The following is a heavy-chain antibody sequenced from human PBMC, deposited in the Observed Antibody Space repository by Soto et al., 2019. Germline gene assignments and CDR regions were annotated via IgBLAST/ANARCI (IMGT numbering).Heavy chain of an antibody. V-gene: IGHV3-48*02. J-gene: IGHJ2*01. CDR3: ARDRYYYDSSGYYYKEDWYFDL. CDR1: GFTFSSYS. CDR2: ISSSSSTI. Sequence: SGRSLRLSCAASGFTFSSYSMNWVRQAPGKGLEWVSYISSSSSTIYYADSVKGRFTISRDNAKNSLYLQMNSLRDEDTAVYYCARDRYYYDSSGYYYKEDWYFDLWGRGTLVTVSS. D-gene: IGHD3-22*01.